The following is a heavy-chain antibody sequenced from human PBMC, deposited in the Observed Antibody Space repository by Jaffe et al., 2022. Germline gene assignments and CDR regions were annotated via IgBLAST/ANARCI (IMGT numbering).Heavy chain of an antibody. Sequence: QVQLVESGGGVVQPGGSLRLSCAASGFTFSSYGMHWVRQAPGKGLEWVAFIRYDGSNKYYADSVKGRFTISRDNSKNTLYLQMNSLRAEDTAVYYCAKDANDQNDVDIVATTPSQDSPYYFDYWGQGTLVTVSS. J-gene: IGHJ4*02. CDR3: AKDANDQNDVDIVATTPSQDSPYYFDY. V-gene: IGHV3-30*02. D-gene: IGHD5-12*01. CDR2: IRYDGSNK. CDR1: GFTFSSYG.